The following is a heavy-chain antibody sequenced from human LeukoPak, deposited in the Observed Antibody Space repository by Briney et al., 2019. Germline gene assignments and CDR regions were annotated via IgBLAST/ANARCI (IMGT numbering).Heavy chain of an antibody. Sequence: GGSLRLSCAASGFTVTNKYMTWVRQAPGKGLEWVSVIYSGGTTYYADSVKGRFTISRDNSKNTLYLQMNNLRAEDPAVYYGARDKVDQFGAVVHYFDYWGQGTLVTVSS. V-gene: IGHV3-66*01. J-gene: IGHJ4*02. D-gene: IGHD6-19*01. CDR3: ARDKVDQFGAVVHYFDY. CDR1: GFTVTNKY. CDR2: IYSGGTT.